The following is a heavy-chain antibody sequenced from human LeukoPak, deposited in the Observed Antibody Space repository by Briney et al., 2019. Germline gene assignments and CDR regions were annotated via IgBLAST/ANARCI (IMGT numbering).Heavy chain of an antibody. J-gene: IGHJ4*02. CDR1: GGSISSYY. CDR3: ARAVTTVVPGYYFDY. CDR2: IYYSGST. V-gene: IGHV4-59*01. Sequence: SETLSLTCTVSGGSISSYYRSWIRQPPGKGLEWIGYIYYSGSTNYNPSLKSRVTISVDTSKNQFSLKLSSVTAADTAVYYCARAVTTVVPGYYFDYWGQGTLVTVSS. D-gene: IGHD4-23*01.